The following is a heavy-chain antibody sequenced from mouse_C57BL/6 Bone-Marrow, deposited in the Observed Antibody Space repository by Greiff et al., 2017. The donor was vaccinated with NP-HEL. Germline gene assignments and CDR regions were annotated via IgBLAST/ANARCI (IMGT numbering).Heavy chain of an antibody. V-gene: IGHV10-1*01. CDR2: IRSKSNNYAT. Sequence: EVQLQQSGGGLVQPKGSLKLSCAASGFSFNTYAMNWVRQAPGKGLEWVARIRSKSNNYATYYADSVKDRFTISRDDSESMIYLQMNNLKTEDTAMYYCVRHDGNYDVYYAMDYWGQGTSVTVSS. D-gene: IGHD2-1*01. J-gene: IGHJ4*01. CDR1: GFSFNTYA. CDR3: VRHDGNYDVYYAMDY.